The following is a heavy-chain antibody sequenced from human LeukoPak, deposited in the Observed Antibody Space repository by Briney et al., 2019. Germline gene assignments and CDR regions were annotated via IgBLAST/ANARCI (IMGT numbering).Heavy chain of an antibody. J-gene: IGHJ5*02. Sequence: SETLSLTCVVYGGSFSTYYGTWFRQPPGKGLEWMGEISQSAITKYNASLKSRVTISVDTSKNQFSLKLSSVTAADTAVYYCARIGYCSSTSCADPWGQGTLVTVSS. D-gene: IGHD2-2*01. CDR2: ISQSAIT. V-gene: IGHV4-34*01. CDR1: GGSFSTYY. CDR3: ARIGYCSSTSCADP.